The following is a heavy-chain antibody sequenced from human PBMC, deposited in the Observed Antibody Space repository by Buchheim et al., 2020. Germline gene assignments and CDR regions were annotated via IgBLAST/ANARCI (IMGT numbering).Heavy chain of an antibody. CDR1: GFRFSVYW. CDR3: ATYRLGFCSGDACHEMDV. Sequence: DVQLVESGGGLVQPGGSLRLSCAASGFRFSVYWMTWVRQAPGKGLEWVANINKDGSEENYVDSVKGRFSISNDNADNALYLQMNSLRAEDTAIYYCATYRLGFCSGDACHEMDVWGQGTT. J-gene: IGHJ6*02. D-gene: IGHD2-15*01. V-gene: IGHV3-7*01. CDR2: INKDGSEE.